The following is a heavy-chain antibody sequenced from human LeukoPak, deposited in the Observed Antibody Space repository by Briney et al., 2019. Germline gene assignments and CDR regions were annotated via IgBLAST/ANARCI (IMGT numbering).Heavy chain of an antibody. CDR1: GDSVSSNTAA. D-gene: IGHD6-19*01. V-gene: IGHV6-1*01. J-gene: IGHJ4*02. Sequence: SQTLSLTCAISGDSVSSNTAAWNWIRQSPSRGLEWLGRTYYRSKFYNDYAVSVKSRITINPDTSKNQFSLQLNSVTAEDTAVYYCARDSSYSTGWYDYWGQGTLVTVSS. CDR3: ARDSSYSTGWYDY. CDR2: TYYRSKFYN.